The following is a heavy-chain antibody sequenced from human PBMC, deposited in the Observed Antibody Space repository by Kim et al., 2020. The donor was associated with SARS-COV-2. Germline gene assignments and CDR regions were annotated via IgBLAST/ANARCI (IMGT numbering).Heavy chain of an antibody. CDR2: MYPNSGVA. D-gene: IGHD5-12*01. CDR1: GYSFLGYY. CDR3: ARATWSGGYDCGY. Sequence: ASVKVSCKASGYSFLGYYIHWIRQAPGQGLEWMGRMYPNSGVATIAQNFQGRVTMTRDTSISTAYMELSRLTSDDTAIYYCARATWSGGYDCGYWGQGTL. J-gene: IGHJ4*02. V-gene: IGHV1-2*06.